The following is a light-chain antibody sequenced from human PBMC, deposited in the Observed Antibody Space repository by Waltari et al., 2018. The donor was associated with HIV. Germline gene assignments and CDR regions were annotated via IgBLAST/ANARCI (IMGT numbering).Light chain of an antibody. V-gene: IGKV1-39*01. Sequence: DIQMTQSPSSLSASVGDRVTFSCRASQSIRGYLNWYQHKPGKAPNLLIYAASNMQRGVPARFSASGSGTHFTLVISEVQPDDFATYYCQQTFGAPRTFGRGT. CDR1: QSIRGY. CDR3: QQTFGAPRT. CDR2: AAS. J-gene: IGKJ1*01.